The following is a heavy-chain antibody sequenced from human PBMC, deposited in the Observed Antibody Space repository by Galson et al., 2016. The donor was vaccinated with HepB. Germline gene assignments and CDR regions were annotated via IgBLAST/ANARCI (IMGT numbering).Heavy chain of an antibody. J-gene: IGHJ6*02. CDR1: GFTFSSYW. V-gene: IGHV3-74*01. CDR2: INAEGRSA. CDR3: ARGSWRLDG. Sequence: SLRLSCAASGFTFSSYWVHWVRQVPGKGLEWVSRINAEGRSASYGDSVRGRFTISRDNAKNTLYLQMNSLRAEDTAVYYCARGSWRLDGWGRGTTVTVSS.